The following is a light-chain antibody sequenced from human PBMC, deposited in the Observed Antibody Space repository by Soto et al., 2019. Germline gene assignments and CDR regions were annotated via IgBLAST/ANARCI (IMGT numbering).Light chain of an antibody. CDR2: TTS. CDR1: QRISTY. J-gene: IGKJ1*01. V-gene: IGKV1-39*01. CDR3: QQSYDTLWT. Sequence: DIQLTQSPSSLSASVGDRVSITCRASQRISTYLNWFQQKPGRAPNLLIFTTSTLESGVSSRFSGSGSGTDFTLTISSLRPEDVATYYCQQSYDTLWTFGQGTRVDI.